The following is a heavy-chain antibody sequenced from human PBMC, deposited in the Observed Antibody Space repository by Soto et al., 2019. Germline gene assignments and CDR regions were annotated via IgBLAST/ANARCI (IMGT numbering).Heavy chain of an antibody. D-gene: IGHD1-26*01. CDR1: GGTFSSYS. CDR2: IIPIFGTA. J-gene: IGHJ4*02. Sequence: QVQLVQSGAEVKKPGSSVKVSCKASGGTFSSYSINWVRQAPGQGLEWMGEIIPIFGTANYAHKFEGRVTITANKSTSTDYMELSSLRSEDTAAYYCARDGGRHSGGIDYWGQGTLVTVSS. V-gene: IGHV1-69*06. CDR3: ARDGGRHSGGIDY.